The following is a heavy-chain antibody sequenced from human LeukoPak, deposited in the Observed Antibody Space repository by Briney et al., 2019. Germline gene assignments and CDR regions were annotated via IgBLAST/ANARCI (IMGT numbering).Heavy chain of an antibody. V-gene: IGHV3-23*01. J-gene: IGHJ4*02. CDR2: ISASGGTT. CDR3: AKLYVDTAMVTRDY. Sequence: GGSLRLSCAASGFTFSSYAMSWVRQAPGKGLEWVSAISASGGTTYYADSVKGRFTISRDNSKNTLYLQMNSLRAEDTAVYYCAKLYVDTAMVTRDYWGQGTLVTVSS. CDR1: GFTFSSYA. D-gene: IGHD5-18*01.